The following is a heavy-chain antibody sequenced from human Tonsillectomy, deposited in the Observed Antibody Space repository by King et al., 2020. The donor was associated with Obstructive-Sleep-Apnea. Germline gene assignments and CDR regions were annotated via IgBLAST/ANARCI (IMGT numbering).Heavy chain of an antibody. J-gene: IGHJ6*02. CDR1: GFTFSSYW. D-gene: IGHD3-16*02. CDR2: INSDGSST. Sequence: VQLVESGGGLVQPGGSLRLSCAASGFTFSSYWMFWVRQTPGKGLVWVSRINSDGSSTSHAESVKGRFTISRDNAKNTLYLQMNSLRAEDTAVYYCAKTPYRYYGLDVWVQGTTVTVSS. CDR3: AKTPYRYYGLDV. V-gene: IGHV3-74*01.